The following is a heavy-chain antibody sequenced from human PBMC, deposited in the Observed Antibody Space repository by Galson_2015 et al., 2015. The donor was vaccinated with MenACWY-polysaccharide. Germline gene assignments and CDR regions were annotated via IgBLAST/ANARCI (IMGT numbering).Heavy chain of an antibody. J-gene: IGHJ6*02. CDR2: ISAYNGNT. Sequence: QSGAEVKKPGASVKVSCKASGYTFTTYGISWVRQAPGQGLEWMGWISAYNGNTNYAQKLQGRVTMTTDTSTSTAYMELRSLRSDNTAVYYCALNGATIGGDYYYYYGMDVWGQGTTVTVSS. D-gene: IGHD5-12*01. CDR3: ALNGATIGGDYYYYYGMDV. CDR1: GYTFTTYG. V-gene: IGHV1-18*01.